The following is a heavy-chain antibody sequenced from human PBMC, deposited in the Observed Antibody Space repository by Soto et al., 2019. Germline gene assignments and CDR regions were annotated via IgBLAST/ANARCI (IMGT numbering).Heavy chain of an antibody. V-gene: IGHV3-33*01. CDR2: SYSDGRNK. CDR3: AIGSWQQLGDL. CDR1: GFRLSDHG. D-gene: IGHD6-13*01. Sequence: QVQLVESGGGVVQPGSSLRLSCAASGFRLSDHGMHWVRQAPGKGLEWGAISYSDGRNKYYAYSVKGRFTISRDNSKNALDLQMNILRVEDTALYYCAIGSWQQLGDLWGQGILVTVSS. J-gene: IGHJ5*02.